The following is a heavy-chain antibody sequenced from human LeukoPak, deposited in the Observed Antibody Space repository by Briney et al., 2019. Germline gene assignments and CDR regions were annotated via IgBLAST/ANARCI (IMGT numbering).Heavy chain of an antibody. J-gene: IGHJ4*02. D-gene: IGHD2-2*02. CDR2: INSDGTTT. CDR3: ARSEYTTSRLDF. V-gene: IGHV3-74*01. Sequence: GGSLRLSCTASGFYFSNTWMHWVRQAPGKGLMWVSRINSDGTTTNYADSVKGRYTISRDNAKNTLYLQMNSLRAEDTAVYYCARSEYTTSRLDFWGQGTLVTVSS. CDR1: GFYFSNTW.